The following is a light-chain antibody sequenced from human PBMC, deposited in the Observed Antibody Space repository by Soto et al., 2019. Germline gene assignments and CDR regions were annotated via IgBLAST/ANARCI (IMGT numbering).Light chain of an antibody. V-gene: IGLV1-44*01. Sequence: QSVLAQPPSASGTPGQRVTISCSGSSSNIGTITVNWYQHLPGTAPKLLIYGDNQRPSGVPDRFSGSKSGTSASLAINGLQSEDEADYYCSSSTSSNTLVFGGGTKLTVL. CDR1: SSNIGTIT. CDR3: SSSTSSNTLV. J-gene: IGLJ3*02. CDR2: GDN.